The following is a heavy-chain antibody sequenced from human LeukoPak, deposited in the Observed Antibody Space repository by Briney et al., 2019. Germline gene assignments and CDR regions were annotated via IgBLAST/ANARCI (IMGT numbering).Heavy chain of an antibody. V-gene: IGHV3-7*01. J-gene: IGHJ4*02. D-gene: IGHD2-2*01. Sequence: GGSLRLSCAASGFIFNRFRMSWVRQAPGKGLEWVAHIKEDGSEKYYVDSVKSRFTISRDNAENSLFLHMNSLRVEDTAVYRCARVLYGSRVNVIDSWGPGTLVTVSS. CDR2: IKEDGSEK. CDR3: ARVLYGSRVNVIDS. CDR1: GFIFNRFR.